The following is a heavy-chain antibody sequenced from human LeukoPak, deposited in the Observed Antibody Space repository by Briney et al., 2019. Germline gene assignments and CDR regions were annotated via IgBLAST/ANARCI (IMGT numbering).Heavy chain of an antibody. Sequence: GGSLRLSCAASGFTFSSYAMSWVRQAPGKGLEWVSAISDSSGSTYYAGSVKGRFTISRDNAKNSLYLQMNSLRAEDTALYFCATGIRERGFDSWGQGTLVTVSS. CDR1: GFTFSSYA. CDR3: ATGIRERGFDS. J-gene: IGHJ4*02. CDR2: ISDSSGST. D-gene: IGHD1-1*01. V-gene: IGHV3-23*01.